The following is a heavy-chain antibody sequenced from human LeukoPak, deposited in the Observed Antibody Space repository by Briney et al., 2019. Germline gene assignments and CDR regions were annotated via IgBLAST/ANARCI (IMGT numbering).Heavy chain of an antibody. CDR1: GFTFGDYA. J-gene: IGHJ4*02. D-gene: IGHD2-21*02. CDR2: IRSKAYGGTT. V-gene: IGHV3-49*03. CDR3: TRWEGGGDLSRFDY. Sequence: GGSLRLSCTASGFTFGDYAMSWFRQAPGKGMEWVGFIRSKAYGGTTEYAASVKGRFTISRDDSKSIAYLQMNSLKNEDTAVYYCTRWEGGGDLSRFDYWGQGTLVTVSS.